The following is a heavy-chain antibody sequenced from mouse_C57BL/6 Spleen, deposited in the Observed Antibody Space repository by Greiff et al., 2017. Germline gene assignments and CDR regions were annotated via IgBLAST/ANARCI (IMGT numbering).Heavy chain of an antibody. J-gene: IGHJ3*01. V-gene: IGHV1-54*01. CDR3: ARSTAGREFAY. CDR1: GYAFTNSL. D-gene: IGHD3-2*01. Sequence: VQLQQSGAELVRPGTSVKVSCKASGYAFTNSLIEWVKQRPGKSLEWIGVINPNYGTTSYNQKFKGKATLTVDQSSSTAYMQLNSLTSEDSAVYYCARSTAGREFAYWGQGTLVTVSA. CDR2: INPNYGTT.